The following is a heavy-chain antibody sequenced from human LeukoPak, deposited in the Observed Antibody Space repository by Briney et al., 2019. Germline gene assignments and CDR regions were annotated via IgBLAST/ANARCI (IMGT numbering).Heavy chain of an antibody. CDR2: INPNSDYT. CDR3: ARASHSSSWFTHFDY. D-gene: IGHD6-13*01. Sequence: GASVKVSCKTSGYTFTDYYLHWVRQAPGQGLEWMGWINPNSDYTIYAQEFRGRVTMTRDTSSRTAYMELSRLRSDDTAVYYCARASHSSSWFTHFDYWGQGTLVTVSS. J-gene: IGHJ4*02. V-gene: IGHV1-2*02. CDR1: GYTFTDYY.